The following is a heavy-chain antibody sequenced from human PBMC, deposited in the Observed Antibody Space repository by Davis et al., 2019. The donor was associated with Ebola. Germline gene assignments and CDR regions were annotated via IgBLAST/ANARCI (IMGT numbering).Heavy chain of an antibody. V-gene: IGHV3-48*01. D-gene: IGHD3-9*01. CDR1: GFTFSSYS. Sequence: GESLKISCAASGFTFSSYSMNWVRQAPGKGLEWVSYISSSGSSIYYADSVKGRLTISRDNAKKSLYLQMTSLRAEDTAVYYCARDLEDILTGYQDYWGQGTLVTVSS. CDR2: ISSSGSSI. CDR3: ARDLEDILTGYQDY. J-gene: IGHJ4*02.